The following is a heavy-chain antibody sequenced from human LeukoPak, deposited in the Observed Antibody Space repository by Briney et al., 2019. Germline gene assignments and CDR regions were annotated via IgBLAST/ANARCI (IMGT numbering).Heavy chain of an antibody. D-gene: IGHD7-27*01. CDR3: AGSLTGELPGRDAFEI. Sequence: PSETLSLTCTVSGGSISSYYWSWIQQPPGKGLEWIGYIYYSGSTNYNPSLKSRVTISVDTSKNQFSLKLSSVTAADTAVYYCAGSLTGELPGRDAFEIWGQGTMVTVSS. CDR2: IYYSGST. CDR1: GGSISSYY. J-gene: IGHJ3*02. V-gene: IGHV4-59*12.